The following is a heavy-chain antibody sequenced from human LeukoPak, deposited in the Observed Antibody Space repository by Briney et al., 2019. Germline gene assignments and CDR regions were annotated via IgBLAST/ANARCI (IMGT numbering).Heavy chain of an antibody. CDR1: GGSFSGYY. CDR3: ASLPSRNYYDSSGYY. D-gene: IGHD3-22*01. Sequence: SETLSLTCAVYGGSFSGYYWSWIRQPPGKGLEWIGEINHSGSTNYNPSLKSRVTISVDTSKNQFSLKLSSVTAADTAVYYCASLPSRNYYDSSGYYSGQGTLVTVSS. V-gene: IGHV4-34*01. J-gene: IGHJ4*02. CDR2: INHSGST.